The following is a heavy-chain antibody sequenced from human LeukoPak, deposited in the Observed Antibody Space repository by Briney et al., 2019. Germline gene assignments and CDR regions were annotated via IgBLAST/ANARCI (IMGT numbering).Heavy chain of an antibody. J-gene: IGHJ3*02. D-gene: IGHD2-15*01. CDR3: AREDCSGGSCYLGGAFDI. CDR2: ISYDGSNK. V-gene: IGHV3-30-3*01. Sequence: PGGSLRLSCAASGFTFSSYAMHWVRQAPGKGLEWVAVISYDGSNKYYADSVKGRFTISRDNSKNTLYLQMNSLRAEDTAVYYCAREDCSGGSCYLGGAFDIWGQGTMVTVSS. CDR1: GFTFSSYA.